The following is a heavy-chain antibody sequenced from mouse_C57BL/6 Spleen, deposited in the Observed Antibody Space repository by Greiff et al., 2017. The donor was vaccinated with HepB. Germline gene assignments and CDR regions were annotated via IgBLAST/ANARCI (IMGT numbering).Heavy chain of an antibody. CDR3: ARSSSIYYDYDGWYFDV. D-gene: IGHD2-4*01. CDR2: INPNYGTT. V-gene: IGHV1-39*01. CDR1: GYSFTDYN. J-gene: IGHJ1*03. Sequence: EVQLQQSGPELVKPGASVKISCKASGYSFTDYNMNWVKQSNGTSLEWIGVINPNYGTTSYNQKFKGKATLTVDQSSSTAYMQLNSLTSEDSAVYYCARSSSIYYDYDGWYFDVWGTGTTVTVSS.